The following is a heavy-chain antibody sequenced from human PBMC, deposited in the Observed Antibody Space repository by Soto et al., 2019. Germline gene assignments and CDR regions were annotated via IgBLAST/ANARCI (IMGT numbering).Heavy chain of an antibody. CDR3: ARGPSSDWNNGLDV. D-gene: IGHD6-19*01. J-gene: IGHJ6*02. V-gene: IGHV3-21*01. Sequence: EVQLVESGGGLVKPGGSLRLSCAASGFTFSNYNMDWVRQAPGKGLEWVSSISSSSSYIYYADSVKGRFTISRDNSKKSLFLQMNSPRAEDTAVYYCARGPSSDWNNGLDVWGQGTTVTVSS. CDR1: GFTFSNYN. CDR2: ISSSSSYI.